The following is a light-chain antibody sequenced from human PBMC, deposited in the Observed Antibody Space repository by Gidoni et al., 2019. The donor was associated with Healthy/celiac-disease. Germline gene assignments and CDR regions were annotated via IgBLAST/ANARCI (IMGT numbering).Light chain of an antibody. CDR3: QQYGSSPWT. CDR1: QSGSSSY. V-gene: IGKV3-20*01. J-gene: IGKJ1*01. CDR2: GAS. Sequence: IVLTQSPGTLSLSPGERATLSCRASQSGSSSYLAWYQQKPGQAPRLLIYGASSRATGLPDRFSGSGSGTDFTLTISRLEPEDFAVYYCQQYGSSPWTFGQGTKVEIK.